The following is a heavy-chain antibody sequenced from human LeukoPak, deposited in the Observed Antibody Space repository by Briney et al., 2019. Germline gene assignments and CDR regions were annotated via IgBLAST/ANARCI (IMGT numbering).Heavy chain of an antibody. J-gene: IGHJ4*02. CDR1: GFTFSDHY. Sequence: GGSLRLSCAASGFTFSDHYMGWVRQAPGKGLEWVGRTRNKANSYSTEYAASVKGRFTISRDDSKNSLYLQMNSLKTEDTAVYYCARPMSVRVGATGMGFYYFDYWGQGTLVTVSS. D-gene: IGHD1-26*01. CDR3: ARPMSVRVGATGMGFYYFDY. CDR2: TRNKANSYST. V-gene: IGHV3-72*01.